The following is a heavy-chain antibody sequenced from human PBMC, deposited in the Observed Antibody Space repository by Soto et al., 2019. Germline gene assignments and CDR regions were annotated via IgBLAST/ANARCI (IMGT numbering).Heavy chain of an antibody. D-gene: IGHD3-3*01. J-gene: IGHJ5*02. CDR1: GGTFSSYA. CDR3: ARSRSHVLRFLGNWLHP. V-gene: IGHV1-69*13. CDR2: IIPIFGTA. Sequence: WASVKVSCKASGGTFSSYAISWVRQAPGQGLEWMGGIIPIFGTANYAQKFQGRVTITADESTSTAYMELSSLRSEDTAVYYCARSRSHVLRFLGNWLHPWGPGTMVTVYS.